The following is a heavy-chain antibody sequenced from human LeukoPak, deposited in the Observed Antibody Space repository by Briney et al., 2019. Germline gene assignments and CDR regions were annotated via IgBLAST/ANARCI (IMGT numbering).Heavy chain of an antibody. Sequence: PGRSLRLSCAASGFTFTNYAMHWVRQAPGKGLEWVAVISYDGSNKYYADSVKGRFTISRDNVKNSLYLQMDSLRAEDTAVYYCARKGNAFDFWGQGTMVTVSS. CDR1: GFTFTNYA. CDR2: ISYDGSNK. D-gene: IGHD3-10*01. J-gene: IGHJ3*01. V-gene: IGHV3-30-3*01. CDR3: ARKGNAFDF.